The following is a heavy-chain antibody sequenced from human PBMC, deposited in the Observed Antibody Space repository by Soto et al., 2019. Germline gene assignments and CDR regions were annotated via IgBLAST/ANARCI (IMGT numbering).Heavy chain of an antibody. CDR3: ARHSTSIRAPTYYYGSGSYPLVCGMDV. CDR1: GYSFTSYW. CDR2: IDPSDSYT. J-gene: IGHJ6*02. V-gene: IGHV5-10-1*01. Sequence: PGESLKISCKGSGYSFTSYWISWVRQMPGKGLEWMGRIDPSDSYTNYSPSFQGHVTISADKSISTAYLQWSSLKASDTAMYYCARHSTSIRAPTYYYGSGSYPLVCGMDVWGQGTTGTVSS. D-gene: IGHD3-10*01.